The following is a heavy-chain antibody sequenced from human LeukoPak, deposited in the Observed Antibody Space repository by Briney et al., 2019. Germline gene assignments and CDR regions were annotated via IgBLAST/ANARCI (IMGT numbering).Heavy chain of an antibody. CDR1: GFTFSSYS. J-gene: IGHJ4*02. CDR3: VKVGSGWSFDY. Sequence: GGSLRLSCAASGFTFSSYSMTWGRQPTGKGQELVSVISSNGGATDYASSVKGRFTTSRDNSKNTLYLQMSSLRAEDTAVYYCVKVGSGWSFDYWGQGTLVTVSS. V-gene: IGHV3-23*01. CDR2: ISSNGGAT. D-gene: IGHD6-19*01.